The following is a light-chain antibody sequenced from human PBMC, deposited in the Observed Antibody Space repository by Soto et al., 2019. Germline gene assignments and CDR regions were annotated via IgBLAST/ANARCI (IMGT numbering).Light chain of an antibody. V-gene: IGKV1-5*01. CDR3: HQYNYYRPT. CDR1: QPIRTW. Sequence: DIQVTQSPSTLSASVGDRVTITCRASQPIRTWLAWYQEKPGKAPKLLIYDASSLEGGVPSRFSGSGSGTEFTLTISSLQPDDFATYYCHQYNYYRPTFGQGPKVEIK. J-gene: IGKJ1*01. CDR2: DAS.